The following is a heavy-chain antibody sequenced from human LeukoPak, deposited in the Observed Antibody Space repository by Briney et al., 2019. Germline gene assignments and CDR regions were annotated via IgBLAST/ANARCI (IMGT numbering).Heavy chain of an antibody. D-gene: IGHD3-22*01. CDR2: INPNSGGT. CDR3: ARDWVSGYYYSYNWFAP. Sequence: ASVKVSCKASGYTFTGYYMHWVRQAPGQGLEWMGWINPNSGGTNYAQKFQGRVTMTRDTSISTAYMELSRLRSDDTAVYYCARDWVSGYYYSYNWFAPWGQGTLVTVSS. J-gene: IGHJ5*02. CDR1: GYTFTGYY. V-gene: IGHV1-2*02.